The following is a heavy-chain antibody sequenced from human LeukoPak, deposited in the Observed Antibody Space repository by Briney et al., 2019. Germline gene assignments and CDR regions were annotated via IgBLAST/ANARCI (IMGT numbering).Heavy chain of an antibody. Sequence: PGGSLRLSCAASGFTFSSYGMHWVRQAPGKGLEWVAVISYDGSNKYYADSVKGRFTISRDNSKSTLYLQMNSLRAEDTAVYYCAKDKQLWLSAYFDYWGQGTLVTVSS. J-gene: IGHJ4*02. CDR1: GFTFSSYG. CDR2: ISYDGSNK. V-gene: IGHV3-30*18. CDR3: AKDKQLWLSAYFDY. D-gene: IGHD5-18*01.